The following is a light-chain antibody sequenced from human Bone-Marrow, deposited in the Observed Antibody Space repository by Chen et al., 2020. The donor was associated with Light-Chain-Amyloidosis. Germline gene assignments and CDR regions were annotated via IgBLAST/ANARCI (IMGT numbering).Light chain of an antibody. CDR2: EVT. CDR3: SSYTITNTLV. J-gene: IGLJ1*01. Sequence: QSALTQPASVSGSPGQSITISCTGTSSDVGGDNHVSWYQQHPDKAPKLMIYEVTNRPSWVPDRFSGSKSANTASLTISGLQTEAEADYFCSSYTITNTLVFGCGTRVTVL. V-gene: IGLV2-14*01. CDR1: SSDVGGDNH.